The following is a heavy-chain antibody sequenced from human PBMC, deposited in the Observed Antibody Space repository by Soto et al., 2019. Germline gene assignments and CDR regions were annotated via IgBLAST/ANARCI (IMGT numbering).Heavy chain of an antibody. Sequence: SETLSLTCTVSGASISGFYWSWIRKSAGKGLEWIGRIYATGTTHYNPSLKSRVMMSVDTSEKQFSLKLRSVTAADTAVYYCVRDGTETLREWFDPWGQGISVTVS. CDR2: IYATGTT. J-gene: IGHJ5*02. CDR1: GASISGFY. CDR3: VRDGTETLREWFDP. V-gene: IGHV4-4*07. D-gene: IGHD1-1*01.